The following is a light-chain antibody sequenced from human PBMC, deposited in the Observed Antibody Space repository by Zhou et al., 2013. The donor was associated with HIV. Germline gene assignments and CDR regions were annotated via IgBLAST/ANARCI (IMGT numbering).Light chain of an antibody. CDR2: TAS. J-gene: IGKJ5*01. V-gene: IGKV1-9*01. CDR1: QGISKY. CDR3: QQLNSYPIT. Sequence: DIQMTQSPSSLSASVGDRVTITCRASQGISKYLTWYQQKPGKAPKVLIYTASTLHSGVPLRFSGSGSGTEFTLTISNLQPEDFATYYCQQLNSYPITFGQGTRLEIK.